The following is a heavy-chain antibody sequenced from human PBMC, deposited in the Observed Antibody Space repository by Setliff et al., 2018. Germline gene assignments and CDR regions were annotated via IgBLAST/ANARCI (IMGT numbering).Heavy chain of an antibody. V-gene: IGHV1-18*01. J-gene: IGHJ4*02. CDR1: DYPFLSYG. CDR3: ARAPRLEWILPTFDY. CDR2: ISAYTGNA. Sequence: GASVKVSCKASDYPFLSYGLSWVRQAPGQGLEWMGWISAYTGNADYAQNFQGRVTMTTDTSTNTAYMELRSLTSDDTAVYYCARAPRLEWILPTFDYWGQGTPVTVSS. D-gene: IGHD3-3*01.